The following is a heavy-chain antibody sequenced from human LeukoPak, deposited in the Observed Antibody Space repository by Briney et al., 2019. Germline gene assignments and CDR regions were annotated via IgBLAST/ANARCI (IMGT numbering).Heavy chain of an antibody. CDR2: INPNSGGT. CDR1: GYTFTSYD. J-gene: IGHJ5*02. D-gene: IGHD6-19*01. Sequence: ASVKVSCKASGYTFTSYDINWVRQAPGQGLEWMGWINPNSGGTNYAQKFQGRVTMTRDTSISTAYMELSRLRSDDTAVYYCARAPYSSGWRGAARWFDPWGQGTLVTVSS. V-gene: IGHV1-2*02. CDR3: ARAPYSSGWRGAARWFDP.